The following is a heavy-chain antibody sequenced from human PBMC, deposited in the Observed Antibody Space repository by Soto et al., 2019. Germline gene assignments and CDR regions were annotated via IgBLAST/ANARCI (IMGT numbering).Heavy chain of an antibody. J-gene: IGHJ6*02. V-gene: IGHV3-30*03. Sequence: GGSLRLSCAGSGLIFTNYGMNWVRRAPGKGLEWVAVISYDGSKEYYADSVKGRFNISRDNSKNTVYLQVNSLRAEDTAVYYCATGGSENDYGMGFWGQGTTVTVSS. CDR3: ATGGSENDYGMGF. CDR1: GLIFTNYG. D-gene: IGHD3-10*01. CDR2: ISYDGSKE.